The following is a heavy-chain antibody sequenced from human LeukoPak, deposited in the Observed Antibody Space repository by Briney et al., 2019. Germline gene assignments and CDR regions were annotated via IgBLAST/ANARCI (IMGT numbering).Heavy chain of an antibody. CDR2: IYHSGST. Sequence: SGTLSLTCAVSGGSISSSNWWSWVRQPPGKGLEWIGEIYHSGSTNYNPSLKSRVTISVDKSKNQFSLKLSSVTAADTAVYYCAREEYSSSPFFDYWGQGTLVTVSS. D-gene: IGHD6-6*01. J-gene: IGHJ4*02. V-gene: IGHV4-4*02. CDR1: GGSISSSNW. CDR3: AREEYSSSPFFDY.